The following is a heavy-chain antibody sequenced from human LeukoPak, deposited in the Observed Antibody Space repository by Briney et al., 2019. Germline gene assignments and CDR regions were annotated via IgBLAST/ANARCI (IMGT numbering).Heavy chain of an antibody. CDR3: ARGLFRSDYGSGSYYIGFFDY. Sequence: ASVKVSCKASGYTFTGYYMHWVRQAPGQGLEWMGWINPNSGGTNYAQKFQGRVTMTRDTSISTAYMELSRLRSDDTAVYYCARGLFRSDYGSGSYYIGFFDYWGQGTLVTVSS. CDR1: GYTFTGYY. CDR2: INPNSGGT. J-gene: IGHJ4*02. V-gene: IGHV1-2*02. D-gene: IGHD3-10*01.